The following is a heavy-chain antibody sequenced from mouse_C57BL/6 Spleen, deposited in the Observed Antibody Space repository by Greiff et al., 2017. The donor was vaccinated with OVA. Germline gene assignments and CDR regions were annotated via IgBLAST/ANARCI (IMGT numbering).Heavy chain of an antibody. V-gene: IGHV1-80*01. CDR3: ARSTTVVFDY. Sequence: VQLQESGAELVKPGASVKISCKASGYAFSSYWMNWVKQRPGKGLEWIGQIYPGDGDTNYNGKFKGKATLTADKSSSTAYMQLSSLTSEDSSVYFCARSTTVVFDYWGQGTTLTVSS. CDR2: IYPGDGDT. D-gene: IGHD1-1*01. CDR1: GYAFSSYW. J-gene: IGHJ2*01.